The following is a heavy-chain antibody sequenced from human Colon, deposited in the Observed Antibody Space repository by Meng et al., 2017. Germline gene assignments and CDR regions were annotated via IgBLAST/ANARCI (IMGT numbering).Heavy chain of an antibody. Sequence: GGSLRLSCAASGFNFNIYAMHWVRQAPGKGLEYVSSNRSDGGYTNYANSVKGRFTISRDNSKNTLYLQMASLRAEDTAVYFCARALPPNFDDWGQGTLVTVSS. J-gene: IGHJ4*02. CDR1: GFNFNIYA. D-gene: IGHD2-21*02. V-gene: IGHV3-64*01. CDR3: ARALPPNFDD. CDR2: NRSDGGYT.